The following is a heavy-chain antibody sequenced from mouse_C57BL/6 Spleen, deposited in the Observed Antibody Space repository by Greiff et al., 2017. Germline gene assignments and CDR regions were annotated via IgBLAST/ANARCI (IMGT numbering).Heavy chain of an antibody. CDR1: GFTFSSYG. D-gene: IGHD1-1*01. J-gene: IGHJ3*01. Sequence: EVKVEESGGDLVKPGGSLKLSCAASGFTFSSYGMSWVRQTPDKRLEWVATISSGGSYTYYPDSVKGRSTISIDNAKNTPYLQMSGLRSEDTAMYYCARPLITTETWFAYWGQGTLVTVSA. CDR3: ARPLITTETWFAY. V-gene: IGHV5-6*02. CDR2: ISSGGSYT.